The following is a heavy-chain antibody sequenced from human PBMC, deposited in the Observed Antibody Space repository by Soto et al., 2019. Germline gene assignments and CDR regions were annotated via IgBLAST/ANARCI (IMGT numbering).Heavy chain of an antibody. Sequence: ASVKVSCKASGYTFTSYGISWVRQAPGQGLEWMGWISAYNGNTNYAQKLQGRVTMTTDTSTSTAYMELRSLRSDDTAVYYCARDSHWAANAMPFDYWGQGTLVTVSS. CDR3: ARDSHWAANAMPFDY. D-gene: IGHD2-2*01. V-gene: IGHV1-18*01. J-gene: IGHJ4*02. CDR2: ISAYNGNT. CDR1: GYTFTSYG.